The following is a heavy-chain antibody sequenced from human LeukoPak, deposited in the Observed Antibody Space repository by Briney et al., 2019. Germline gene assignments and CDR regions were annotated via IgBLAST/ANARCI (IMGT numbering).Heavy chain of an antibody. CDR1: GYSFTDYF. Sequence: ASVKVSCKASGYSFTDYFLYWVRQAPGQGLEWMGWINPNSGGTNYAQKFQGRITMTRDTSISTAYMELSRLRSDDTAVYYCARAIPGGNWFDPWGQGTLLTVSS. D-gene: IGHD2-21*01. V-gene: IGHV1-2*02. J-gene: IGHJ5*02. CDR3: ARAIPGGNWFDP. CDR2: INPNSGGT.